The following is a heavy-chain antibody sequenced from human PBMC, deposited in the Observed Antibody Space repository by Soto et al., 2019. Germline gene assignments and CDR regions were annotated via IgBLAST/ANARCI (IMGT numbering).Heavy chain of an antibody. Sequence: ASETLSLTCTVSGGSISSSGYYWGWIRQPPGKGLEWIGSIFYSGSTYYNPSLKSRVTISVDTSKNQFSLKLSSVTAADTAVYYCARHLTYCSAGSCYSDFPYYGMDVWGQGTTVTVSS. J-gene: IGHJ6*02. CDR3: ARHLTYCSAGSCYSDFPYYGMDV. CDR2: IFYSGST. V-gene: IGHV4-39*01. D-gene: IGHD2-15*01. CDR1: GGSISSSGYY.